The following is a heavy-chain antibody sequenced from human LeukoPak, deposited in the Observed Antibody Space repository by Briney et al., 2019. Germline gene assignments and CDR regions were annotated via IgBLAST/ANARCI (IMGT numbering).Heavy chain of an antibody. Sequence: ASVQVSCKASGYTFTSYDINWVRQATGQGLEWMGWMNPNSGNTGYAQKFQGRVTMTRDTSISTAYMELSSLRSEDTAVYYCASPSAHIYDSSGYYNAWGQGTLVTVSP. CDR3: ASPSAHIYDSSGYYNA. CDR2: MNPNSGNT. CDR1: GYTFTSYD. D-gene: IGHD3-22*01. V-gene: IGHV1-8*01. J-gene: IGHJ5*02.